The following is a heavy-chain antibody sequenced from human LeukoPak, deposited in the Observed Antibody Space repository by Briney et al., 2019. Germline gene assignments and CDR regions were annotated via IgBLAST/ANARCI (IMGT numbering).Heavy chain of an antibody. CDR1: GGSVSSGSYD. Sequence: SETLSLTCTVSGGSVSSGSYDWSWIRQPPGKGLEWIGYIYYSGSTNYNPSLKSRVTISVDTSKNQFSLKLSSVTAADTAVYYCARYRPLYFDYWGQGTLVTVSS. J-gene: IGHJ4*02. CDR2: IYYSGST. CDR3: ARYRPLYFDY. V-gene: IGHV4-61*01.